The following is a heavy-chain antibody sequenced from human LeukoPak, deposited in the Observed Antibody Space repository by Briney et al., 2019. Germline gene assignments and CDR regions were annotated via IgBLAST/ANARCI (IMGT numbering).Heavy chain of an antibody. CDR3: ASRSSRLLGDYAYGMDV. CDR1: GATFSSYT. Sequence: SVKVSCKASGATFSSYTISWVRQAPGQGLEWMGRIIPILGIANYAQKLQGRVTITADKSTGTAYMELSSLRSEDTAVYYCASRSSRLLGDYAYGMDVWRQGTTVSVSS. J-gene: IGHJ6*02. D-gene: IGHD6-13*01. CDR2: IIPILGIA. V-gene: IGHV1-69*02.